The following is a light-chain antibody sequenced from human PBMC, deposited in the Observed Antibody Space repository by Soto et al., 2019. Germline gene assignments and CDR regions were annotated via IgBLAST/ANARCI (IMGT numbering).Light chain of an antibody. CDR2: RNN. J-gene: IGLJ2*01. CDR3: AAWDDSLSGRL. CDR1: RSNIGNNY. V-gene: IGLV1-47*01. Sequence: QSVLTQPPSASGTPGQRVTISCSGTRSNIGNNYVSWYQQFPGTAPKLLIYRNNERPSGVPDRFSGSKSGTSASLAISGLRSEDEAGYYCAAWDDSLSGRLVGGGTKLTVL.